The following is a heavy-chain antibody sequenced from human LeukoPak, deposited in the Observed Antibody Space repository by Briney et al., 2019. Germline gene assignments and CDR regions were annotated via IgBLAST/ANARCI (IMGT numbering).Heavy chain of an antibody. CDR3: ARDGTEVAPPPDF. D-gene: IGHD5-24*01. CDR1: GFTFSGYW. V-gene: IGHV3-74*01. Sequence: PGGSLRLSCAASGFTFSGYWMHWGRQGPGKGLVWVSRINSDGSSTAYADSVKGRFTISRDNAKNTLYLQMNSLRVEDTAVYYCARDGTEVAPPPDFWGQGTLAPVSS. CDR2: INSDGSST. J-gene: IGHJ4*02.